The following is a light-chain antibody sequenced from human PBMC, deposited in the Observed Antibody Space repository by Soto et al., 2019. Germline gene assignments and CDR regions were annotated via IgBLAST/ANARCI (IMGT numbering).Light chain of an antibody. CDR1: QSNRDY. V-gene: IGKV1-5*03. Sequence: DIQMTQSPSTLSASIGDRVTITCRASQSNRDYVAWYQQKPGKPPKLLMYQASTLERGVPSRFSGSGSGTKFILSIPSLQPDDFATDYCPQYNGYSLTFGQGPKVEIK. CDR2: QAS. CDR3: PQYNGYSLT. J-gene: IGKJ1*01.